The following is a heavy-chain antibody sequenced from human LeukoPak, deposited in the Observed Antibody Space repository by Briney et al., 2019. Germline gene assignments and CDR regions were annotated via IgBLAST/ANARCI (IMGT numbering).Heavy chain of an antibody. CDR2: IFYVGST. CDR3: ARDYYDSRGEAFDI. J-gene: IGHJ3*02. CDR1: GDSICSHY. D-gene: IGHD3-22*01. V-gene: IGHV4-59*11. Sequence: SETLSLTCTVSGDSICSHYWSWIRQPPGKGLEWIGYIFYVGSTNYNPSLKGRVTISVDTSKNQFSLKLNSVTAADTAVYYCARDYYDSRGEAFDIWGQGTMVTVSS.